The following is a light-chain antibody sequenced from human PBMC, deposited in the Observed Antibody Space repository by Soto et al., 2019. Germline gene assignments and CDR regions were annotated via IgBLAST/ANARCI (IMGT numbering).Light chain of an antibody. Sequence: DIQLTQSPSALSASIGDRVTITCRASQPVITSLAWYQHKPGEAPKLLIYDASILQTGVPSRFSGYASGTEFTLTITSVQPDDFATYYCQQYSDYYAHGLTFGGGTKVAIK. CDR2: DAS. J-gene: IGKJ4*01. CDR3: QQYSDYYAHGLT. V-gene: IGKV1-5*01. CDR1: QPVITS.